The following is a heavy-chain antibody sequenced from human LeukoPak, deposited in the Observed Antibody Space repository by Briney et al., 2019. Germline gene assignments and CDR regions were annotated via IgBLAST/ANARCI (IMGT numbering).Heavy chain of an antibody. CDR3: TRHLTIVGATPFDY. J-gene: IGHJ4*02. V-gene: IGHV3-73*01. CDR1: GFTFSGSA. Sequence: GGSLRLSCAASGFTFSGSAMHWVRQASGKGLEWVGRIRRKANNYATAYAASVKGRFTISRDDSKNTAYLQMNSLKTEDTAVYYRTRHLTIVGATPFDYWGQGTLVTVSS. CDR2: IRRKANNYAT. D-gene: IGHD1-26*01.